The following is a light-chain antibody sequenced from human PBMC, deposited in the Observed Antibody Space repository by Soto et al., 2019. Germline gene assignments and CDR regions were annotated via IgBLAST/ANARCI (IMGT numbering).Light chain of an antibody. Sequence: QLVLTQSSSASASLGSSVKLTCTLSSGHSTYIIAWHQQQPGKAPRYLMKLEGSGSYNKGSGIPDRFSGSSSGADRYLTIXXXXXXXXXXYYCETWDTNVVVFGGGTKLTVL. V-gene: IGLV4-60*01. CDR3: ETWDTNVVV. J-gene: IGLJ2*01. CDR1: SGHSTYI. CDR2: LEGSGSY.